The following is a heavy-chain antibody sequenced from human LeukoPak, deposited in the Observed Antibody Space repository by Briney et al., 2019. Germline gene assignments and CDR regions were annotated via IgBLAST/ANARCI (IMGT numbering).Heavy chain of an antibody. CDR1: GGSFSSYY. J-gene: IGHJ4*02. CDR3: ARARQWLGHVDY. D-gene: IGHD6-19*01. CDR2: INHSGST. V-gene: IGHV4-34*01. Sequence: SETLSLTCAVYGGSFSSYYWSWIRQPPGKGLEWIGEINHSGSTNYNPSLKSRVTISVDTSKNQFSLKLSSVTAADTAVYYCARARQWLGHVDYWGQGTLVTVSS.